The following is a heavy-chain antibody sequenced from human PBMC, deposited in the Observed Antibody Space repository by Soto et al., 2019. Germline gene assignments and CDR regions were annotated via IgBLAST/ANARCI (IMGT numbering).Heavy chain of an antibody. J-gene: IGHJ6*02. V-gene: IGHV3-66*01. D-gene: IGHD1-7*01. CDR2: IHSGGDT. CDR1: GFAVSSNY. CDR3: ARSRTGTTYGGMDV. Sequence: EVPLVESGGDLVQPGGSLRLSCAASGFAVSSNYMTWVRQAPGKGLEWVSVIHSGGDTHYADSVRGRFTISRDNSKNTLYLQMNSLRAEDTAVYYCARSRTGTTYGGMDVWGQGTTVTVSS.